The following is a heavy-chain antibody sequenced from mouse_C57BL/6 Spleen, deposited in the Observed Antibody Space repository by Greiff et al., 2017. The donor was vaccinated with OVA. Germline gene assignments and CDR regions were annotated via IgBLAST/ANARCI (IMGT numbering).Heavy chain of an antibody. V-gene: IGHV14-3*01. CDR3: ARDSQLGPPRFDY. CDR2: IDTANGNT. D-gene: IGHD4-1*02. J-gene: IGHJ2*01. Sequence: EVQLVESVAELVRPGASVKLSCTASGFNIKNTYMHWVKQRPEKGLEWIGRIDTANGNTKYAPKFKGKATITADTSSNTADLQLSSLTSEDTAIYYCARDSQLGPPRFDYWGQGTTLTVSS. CDR1: GFNIKNTY.